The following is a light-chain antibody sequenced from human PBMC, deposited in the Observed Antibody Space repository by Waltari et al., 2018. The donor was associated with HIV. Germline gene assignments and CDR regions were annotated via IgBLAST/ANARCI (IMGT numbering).Light chain of an antibody. CDR2: EVS. CDR1: SSDIGDYNY. V-gene: IGLV2-14*01. Sequence: QSVLTQPASVSGSPGQSITISCTGTSSDIGDYNYVSWYQQHPGKATKLLIYEVSNRPSGVSDRFSGSRSGNTASLTISGLQAEDEADYFCSSYAGSSIFVVFGGGTKLTVL. CDR3: SSYAGSSIFVV. J-gene: IGLJ2*01.